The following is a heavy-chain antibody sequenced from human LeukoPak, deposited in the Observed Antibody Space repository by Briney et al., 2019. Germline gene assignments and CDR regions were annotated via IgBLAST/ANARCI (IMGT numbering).Heavy chain of an antibody. D-gene: IGHD4-11*01. V-gene: IGHV3-30*02. CDR2: IRYDGSNK. CDR3: AKVGLTITTILDYFDY. Sequence: GGSLRLSCAASGFTFSSYGMHWVRQAPGKGLEWVAFIRYDGSNKYYADSVKGRFTISRDNSKNTLYLQMNSLRAEDTAVYYCAKVGLTITTILDYFDYWGQGTLVTVSS. CDR1: GFTFSSYG. J-gene: IGHJ4*02.